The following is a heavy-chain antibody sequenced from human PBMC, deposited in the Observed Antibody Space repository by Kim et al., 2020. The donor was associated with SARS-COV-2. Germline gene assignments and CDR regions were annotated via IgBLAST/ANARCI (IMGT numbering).Heavy chain of an antibody. V-gene: IGHV3-7*04. D-gene: IGHD2-21*01. J-gene: IGHJ4*02. Sequence: YLDTVKGRFTTSRDNAQNSVSLQMNTLRAEDTAVYYCARYSIGSRSVDYWGQGVLVIVSS. CDR3: ARYSIGSRSVDY.